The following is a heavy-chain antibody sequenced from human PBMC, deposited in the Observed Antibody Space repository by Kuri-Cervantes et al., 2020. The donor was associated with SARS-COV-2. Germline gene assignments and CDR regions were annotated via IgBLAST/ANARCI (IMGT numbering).Heavy chain of an antibody. D-gene: IGHD1-20*01. Sequence: SVKVSCKASGGTFSSYAISWVRQAPGQGLEWMGRIIPILGTASYAQKFQGRVTITADKSTSTAYMELSSLRSEDTAVYYCARANNWNFDYWGQGTLVTVSS. J-gene: IGHJ4*02. CDR3: ARANNWNFDY. V-gene: IGHV1-69*04. CDR2: IIPILGTA. CDR1: GGTFSSYA.